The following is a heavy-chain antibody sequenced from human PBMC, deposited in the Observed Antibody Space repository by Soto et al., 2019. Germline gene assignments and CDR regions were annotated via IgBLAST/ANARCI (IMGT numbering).Heavy chain of an antibody. Sequence: SPTLALPCGISGDSVPSNTASCNCIRQSPSRGLEWLGRTYFRSKWYNDYAVSVKSRIIINPDTSNNQFSLQLNSVTPEDTAVYFCAKGDNLGPKTGYAFDPWGQGIMVTVSS. J-gene: IGHJ5*02. CDR2: TYFRSKWYN. V-gene: IGHV6-1*01. CDR3: AKGDNLGPKTGYAFDP. D-gene: IGHD5-12*01. CDR1: GDSVPSNTAS.